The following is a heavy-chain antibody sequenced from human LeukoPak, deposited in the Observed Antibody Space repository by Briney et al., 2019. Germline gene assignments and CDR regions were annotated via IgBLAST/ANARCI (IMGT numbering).Heavy chain of an antibody. D-gene: IGHD6-13*01. CDR2: IYSGGST. V-gene: IGHV3-53*01. Sequence: GGSLRLSCAASGFTVSSNYMSWVRQAPGKGLGWVSVIYSGGSTYYADSVKGRFTISRDNSKNTLYLQMNSLRAEDTAVYYCARGGNSYGPFGDYWGQGTLVTVSS. J-gene: IGHJ4*02. CDR1: GFTVSSNY. CDR3: ARGGNSYGPFGDY.